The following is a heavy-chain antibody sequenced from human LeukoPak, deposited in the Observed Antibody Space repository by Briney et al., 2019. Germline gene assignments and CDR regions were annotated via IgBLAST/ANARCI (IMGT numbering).Heavy chain of an antibody. Sequence: GGSLRLSCVTSGFTFSSYWMSWVRQAPGKGLEWVANINHGGREKYYADSVKGRFTISRDNAKNSLYLQMNSLRDEDTAVYYCARAAIAAAGTAWFDPWGQGTLVTVSS. J-gene: IGHJ5*02. CDR2: INHGGREK. V-gene: IGHV3-7*01. D-gene: IGHD6-13*01. CDR1: GFTFSSYW. CDR3: ARAAIAAAGTAWFDP.